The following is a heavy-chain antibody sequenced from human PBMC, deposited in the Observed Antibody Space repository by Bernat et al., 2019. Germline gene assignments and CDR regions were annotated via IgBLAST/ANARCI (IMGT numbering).Heavy chain of an antibody. D-gene: IGHD2-2*01. V-gene: IGHV3-23*04. Sequence: EVQLAESGGGLVQPGGSLKLSCAASGFTFSDSTMQWVRQPPGKGLEWVSFISGSGNTYYSDSVKGRFTISRDNSKNTLFLQINSLRAEDTAVYYCAKDREVPLFDCWGQGTLVTVSS. J-gene: IGHJ4*02. CDR2: ISGSGNT. CDR3: AKDREVPLFDC. CDR1: GFTFSDST.